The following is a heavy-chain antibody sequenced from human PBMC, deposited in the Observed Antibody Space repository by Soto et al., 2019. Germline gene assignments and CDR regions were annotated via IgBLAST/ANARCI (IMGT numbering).Heavy chain of an antibody. CDR1: GFTFSSYS. V-gene: IGHV3-23*01. CDR3: TTGSVEGV. J-gene: IGHJ6*02. CDR2: ISGRDDST. D-gene: IGHD2-15*01. Sequence: EVQLSESGGGLVQPGGSLRLSCAASGFTFSSYSMGWVRQAPGKGLEWVSAISGRDDSTNYADSVRGRFSISRDNSKNTLYLQMSSLKTEDTAVYYCTTGSVEGVWGQGATVTVSS.